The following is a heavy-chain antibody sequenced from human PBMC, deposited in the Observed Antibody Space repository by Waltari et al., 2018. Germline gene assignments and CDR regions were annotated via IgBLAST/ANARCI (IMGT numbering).Heavy chain of an antibody. CDR1: GGSISSSNW. CDR3: ARAPGGDYVAVERGYYYGMDV. V-gene: IGHV4-4*02. Sequence: QVQLQESGPGLVKPSGPLSLPCAVSGGSISSSNWWSWVRQPPGQGLAWIGEIYQSGSTNYNPSLKSRVTISVKKSKNQFSLKLSSVTAADTAVYYCARAPGGDYVAVERGYYYGMDVWGQGTTVTVSS. J-gene: IGHJ6*02. D-gene: IGHD4-17*01. CDR2: IYQSGST.